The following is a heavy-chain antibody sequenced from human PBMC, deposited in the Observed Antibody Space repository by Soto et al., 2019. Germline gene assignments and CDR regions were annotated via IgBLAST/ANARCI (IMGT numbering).Heavy chain of an antibody. D-gene: IGHD2-8*02. V-gene: IGHV3-66*01. Sequence: EVQLVESGGGLVQPGGSLRLSCAASGFTVSSNSMSWVRQAPGRGLEWVSVTYPGGTTHYADSVKGRLTISRDNAKNTIALEMNRLRADEKAMYDCTRELRTGGSRAAVDIWGQGTVVTVSS. CDR1: GFTVSSNS. CDR2: TYPGGTT. J-gene: IGHJ3*02. CDR3: TRELRTGGSRAAVDI.